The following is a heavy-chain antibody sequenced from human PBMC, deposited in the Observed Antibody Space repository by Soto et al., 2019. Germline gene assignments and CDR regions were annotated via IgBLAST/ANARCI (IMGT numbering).Heavy chain of an antibody. Sequence: PSETLSLTCAVYGGTFSCYFWTWVRQPPGKGLEWIGEIEHNGNNNINPALKSRVTMSVDTSKIQISLTLTSVTAADTAVYFCARDFRYFPYWGQGTLVTVSS. CDR2: IEHNGNN. V-gene: IGHV4-34*01. D-gene: IGHD2-21*01. J-gene: IGHJ4*02. CDR1: GGTFSCYF. CDR3: ARDFRYFPY.